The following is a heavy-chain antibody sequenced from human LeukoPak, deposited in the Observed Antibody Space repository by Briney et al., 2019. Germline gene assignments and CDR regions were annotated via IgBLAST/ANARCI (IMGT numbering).Heavy chain of an antibody. CDR3: AVITGSAY. D-gene: IGHD3-16*01. J-gene: IGHJ4*02. CDR1: GGSFSGYH. CDR2: INHSGST. Sequence: SETLSLTCAVYGGSFSGYHWSWIRQPPGKGLEWIGEINHSGSTNYNPSLKSRVTISVDTSKNQFSLKLSSVTAADTAVYYCAVITGSAYWGQGTLVTVSS. V-gene: IGHV4-34*01.